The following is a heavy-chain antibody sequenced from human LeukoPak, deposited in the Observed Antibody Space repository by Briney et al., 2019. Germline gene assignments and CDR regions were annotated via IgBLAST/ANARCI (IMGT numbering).Heavy chain of an antibody. J-gene: IGHJ4*02. CDR2: INPSDGST. D-gene: IGHD3-22*01. CDR3: VRENYYDSSGYDY. CDR1: GNTFSSYY. Sequence: ASVKVSCKASGNTFSSYYIHWVRPAPGQGLEWMGVINPSDGSTSYPQNLQGRVTVTRDTSTSTVFMELSSLRSEDTAVYYCVRENYYDSSGYDYWGQGTLVTVSS. V-gene: IGHV1-46*01.